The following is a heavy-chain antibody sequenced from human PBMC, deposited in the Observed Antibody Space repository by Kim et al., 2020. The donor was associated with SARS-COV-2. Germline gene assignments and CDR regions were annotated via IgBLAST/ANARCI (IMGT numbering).Heavy chain of an antibody. J-gene: IGHJ5*02. D-gene: IGHD3-22*01. Sequence: KVQGRVTMTRDMSTSTVYMELSSLRSEDTAVYYCARDKFLDYYDSSGYDPWGQGTLVTVSS. V-gene: IGHV1-46*01. CDR3: ARDKFLDYYDSSGYDP.